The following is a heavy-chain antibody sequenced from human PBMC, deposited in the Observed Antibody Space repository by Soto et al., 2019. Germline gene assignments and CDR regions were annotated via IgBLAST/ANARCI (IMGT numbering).Heavy chain of an antibody. J-gene: IGHJ4*02. Sequence: EVQLLESGGGLVQPGGSLRLSCAASAFTFSNYAMNWVRQAPGKGLEWVSAISGSGGSTYYVDSVKGRFTISRDNSKNTLYLQMSSLRAEDTAVYYCAKALGTSVERFDQWGQGALVTVSS. CDR1: AFTFSNYA. D-gene: IGHD1-1*01. V-gene: IGHV3-23*01. CDR2: ISGSGGST. CDR3: AKALGTSVERFDQ.